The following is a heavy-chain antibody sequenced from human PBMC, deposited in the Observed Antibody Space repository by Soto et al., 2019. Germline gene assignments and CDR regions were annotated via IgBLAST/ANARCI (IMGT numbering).Heavy chain of an antibody. Sequence: GGSLRLSCAASGFTFSSYAIRWVRQAPGKGLEWVSDISGSGASTYYADSVKGRFTISRDNSKNTLFLQMNSLRAEDSAVYYCAKAHYYDGSGYYLRDASDMWGQGTMVTVSS. D-gene: IGHD3-22*01. V-gene: IGHV3-23*01. CDR1: GFTFSSYA. J-gene: IGHJ3*02. CDR2: ISGSGAST. CDR3: AKAHYYDGSGYYLRDASDM.